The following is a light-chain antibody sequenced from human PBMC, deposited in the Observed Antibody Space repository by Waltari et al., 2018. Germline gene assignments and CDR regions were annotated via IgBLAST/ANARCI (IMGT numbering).Light chain of an antibody. CDR1: QNINKW. CDR2: DAS. V-gene: IGKV1-5*01. J-gene: IGKJ4*01. Sequence: DIQMTQSPSTLSASVGDRVTITYRASQNINKWLAWYQQKPGKAPNLLIYDASSLETGVPSRFSGSGSGTEFTLTINSLQPDDFATYYCQQYNSYPGLTFGGGTTVEIK. CDR3: QQYNSYPGLT.